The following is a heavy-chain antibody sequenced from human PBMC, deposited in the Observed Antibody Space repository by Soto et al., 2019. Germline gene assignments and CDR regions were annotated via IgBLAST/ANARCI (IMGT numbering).Heavy chain of an antibody. V-gene: IGHV1-69*13. D-gene: IGHD6-6*01. CDR3: ASALIAARGGMYYYGMDV. CDR1: GGTFSSYA. CDR2: IIPIFGTA. Sequence: SVKVSCKASGGTFSSYAISWVRQAPGQGLEWMGGIIPIFGTANYAQKFQGRVTITADESTSTAYMELSSLRSEDAAVYYCASALIAARGGMYYYGMDVWGQGTTVTVSS. J-gene: IGHJ6*02.